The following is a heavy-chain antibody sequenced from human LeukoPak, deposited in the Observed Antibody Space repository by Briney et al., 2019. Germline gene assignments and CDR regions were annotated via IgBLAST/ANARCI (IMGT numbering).Heavy chain of an antibody. Sequence: PSETVSLTCTVSGGSISSYYWSWIRQPPGKGLEWIGYIYYSGTTNNNPSLKSRVTILVDTSKNQFSLNLSSVTAADTAVYYCARRGIAAAGYDYWGQGSLVAVSS. CDR1: GGSISSYY. J-gene: IGHJ4*02. CDR3: ARRGIAAAGYDY. D-gene: IGHD6-13*01. V-gene: IGHV4-59*08. CDR2: IYYSGTT.